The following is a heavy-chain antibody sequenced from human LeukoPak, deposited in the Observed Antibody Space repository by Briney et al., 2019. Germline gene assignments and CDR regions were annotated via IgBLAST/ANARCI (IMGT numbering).Heavy chain of an antibody. CDR2: IYYSGST. V-gene: IGHV4-31*03. CDR3: AGGSIRRYYYDSSGLY. J-gene: IGHJ4*02. D-gene: IGHD3-22*01. CDR1: GGSISSGGYY. Sequence: PSETLSLTCTVSGGSISSGGYYWSWIRQHPGKGLEWIGYIYYSGSTYYNPSLKSRVTISVDTSKNQFSLKLSSVTAADTAVYYCAGGSIRRYYYDSSGLYWGQGTLVTVSS.